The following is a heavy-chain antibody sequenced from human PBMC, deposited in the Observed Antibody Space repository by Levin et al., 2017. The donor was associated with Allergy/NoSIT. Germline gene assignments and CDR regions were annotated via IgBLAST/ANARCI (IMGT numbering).Heavy chain of an antibody. CDR3: ARDGLRYFDWLPDYFDY. V-gene: IGHV3-48*02. CDR1: GFTFSSYS. J-gene: IGHJ4*02. D-gene: IGHD3-9*01. CDR2: ISSSSSTI. Sequence: GESLKISCAASGFTFSSYSMNWVRQAPGKGLEWVSYISSSSSTIYYADSVKGRFTISRDNAKNSLYLQMNSLRDEDTAVYYCARDGLRYFDWLPDYFDYWGQGTLVTVSS.